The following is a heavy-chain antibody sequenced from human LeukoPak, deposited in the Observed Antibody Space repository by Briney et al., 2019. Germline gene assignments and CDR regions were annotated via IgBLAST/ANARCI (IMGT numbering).Heavy chain of an antibody. CDR1: GGTFSSYA. J-gene: IGHJ4*02. CDR3: ATPVVVYCGGDCYSGFDY. Sequence: ASVKVSCKASGGTFSSYAISWVRQAPGQGLEWMGRIIPIFGIANYAQKFQGRVTITADKSTSTAYMELSSLRSEDTAVYYCATPVVVYCGGDCYSGFDYWGQGTLVTVSS. V-gene: IGHV1-69*04. D-gene: IGHD2-21*02. CDR2: IIPIFGIA.